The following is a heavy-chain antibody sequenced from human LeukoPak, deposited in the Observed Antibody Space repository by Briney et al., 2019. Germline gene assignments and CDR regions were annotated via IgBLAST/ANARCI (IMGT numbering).Heavy chain of an antibody. CDR1: GFTFSSYS. V-gene: IGHV3-21*01. CDR2: ISSSSSYI. Sequence: GGSLRLSCAASGFTFSSYSMNWVRQAPGKGLEWVSSISSSSSYIYYADSVKGRFTISRDNAKNSLYLQMNSLRAEDTAVYYCARVSQDIAVVPVAKGAWWFDPWGQGTLVTVSS. J-gene: IGHJ5*02. D-gene: IGHD2-2*01. CDR3: ARVSQDIAVVPVAKGAWWFDP.